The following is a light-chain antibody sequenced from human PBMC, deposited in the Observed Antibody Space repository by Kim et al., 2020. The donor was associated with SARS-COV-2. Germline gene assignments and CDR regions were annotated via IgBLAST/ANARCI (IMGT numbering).Light chain of an antibody. CDR2: VGTGGIVG. Sequence: QLVLTQAPSASASLGASVTLTCTLSSGYSNYQVDWYQQRPGKGPRFVMRVGTGGIVGSKGDGIPDRFSVLGSGLNRYLTIKNVQEEDESDFHCGADHGSEGSFEWVFGGGTQLTVL. V-gene: IGLV9-49*01. CDR3: GADHGSEGSFEWV. CDR1: SGYSNYQ. J-gene: IGLJ3*02.